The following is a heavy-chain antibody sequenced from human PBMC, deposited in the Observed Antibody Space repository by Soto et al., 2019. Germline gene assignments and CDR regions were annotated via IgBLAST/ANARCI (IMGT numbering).Heavy chain of an antibody. CDR1: GFSLSTSGMC. CDR2: IDWDDDK. J-gene: IGHJ4*02. D-gene: IGHD1-26*01. Sequence: SGPTLVNPTQTLTLTCTFSGFSLSTSGMCVSWIRQPPGKALEWLALIDWDDDKYYSASLKTRLTISKDTSKNQVVLTMTNMDPVDTATYYCARMGVVGATRGLDYWGQGTLVTVSS. CDR3: ARMGVVGATRGLDY. V-gene: IGHV2-70*01.